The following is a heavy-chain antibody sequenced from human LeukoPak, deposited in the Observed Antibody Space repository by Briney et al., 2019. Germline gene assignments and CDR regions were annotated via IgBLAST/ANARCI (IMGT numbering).Heavy chain of an antibody. V-gene: IGHV3-21*01. Sequence: GGSLRLSCEASGFTFSKHGLNWVRQAPGKGLEWVSSISSSGTYIYYADSLKGRFTISRDNAKNSLYLQMNSLRAEDTAVYYCARDLGYDYWGQGTLVTVSS. J-gene: IGHJ4*02. CDR1: GFTFSKHG. D-gene: IGHD3-22*01. CDR3: ARDLGYDY. CDR2: ISSSGTYI.